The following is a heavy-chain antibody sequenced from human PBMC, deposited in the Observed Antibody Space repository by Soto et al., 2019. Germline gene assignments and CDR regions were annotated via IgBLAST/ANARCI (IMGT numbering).Heavy chain of an antibody. D-gene: IGHD1-1*01. Sequence: SETLSLTCTVSGGAIVDTTYYWGWIRQPPGKGLEWIGRVFSSVSATYKPSLKSRVSISTDTPENRIALRLDSGTAADAGVYFGERDGMTTGDSWGPGTLVTVSS. CDR2: VFSSVSA. CDR3: ERDGMTTGDS. V-gene: IGHV4-39*06. J-gene: IGHJ4*02. CDR1: GGAIVDTTYY.